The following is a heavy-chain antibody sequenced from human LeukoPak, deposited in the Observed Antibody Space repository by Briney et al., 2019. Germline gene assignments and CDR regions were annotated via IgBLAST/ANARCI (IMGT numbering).Heavy chain of an antibody. V-gene: IGHV4-61*02. CDR2: IYTSGST. J-gene: IGHJ3*02. CDR1: GGSISSGSYY. CDR3: ARDSTIFGVVRSNAFDI. Sequence: SETLSLTCTVSGGSISSGSYYWSWIRQPAGKGLEWIGRIYTSGSTNYNPSLKSRVTISVDTSKNQFSLKLSSVTAADTAVYYCARDSTIFGVVRSNAFDIWAKGQWSPSLQ. D-gene: IGHD3-3*01.